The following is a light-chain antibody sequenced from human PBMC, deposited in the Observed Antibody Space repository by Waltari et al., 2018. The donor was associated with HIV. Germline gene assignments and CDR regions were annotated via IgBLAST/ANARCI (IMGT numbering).Light chain of an antibody. J-gene: IGKJ2*01. CDR3: QQYYSLPYT. Sequence: DVVVTQSPESLTLSVGERATLKCHSSRSLLYIYNNKNSLAWYQQKPGQRPRLLIYWASTRDSGVPDRFNGSGSGTDFTLTISSLQAEDVAFYSCQQYYSLPYTFGQGTKLEIK. CDR1: RSLLYIYNNKNS. V-gene: IGKV4-1*01. CDR2: WAS.